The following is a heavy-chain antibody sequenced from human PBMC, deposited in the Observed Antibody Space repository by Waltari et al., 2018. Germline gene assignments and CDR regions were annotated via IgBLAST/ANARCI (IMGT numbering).Heavy chain of an antibody. J-gene: IGHJ4*02. CDR1: GYTFTGYY. CDR3: ARGEQQLITH. Sequence: QVQLVQSGAEVKKPGASVKVSCKASGYTFTGYYMHWVRQAPGQGLEWMGWINPNSGGTNYAQKCQGRVTMTRDTSISTAYMELSRLRSDDTAVYYCARGEQQLITHWGQGTLVTVSS. V-gene: IGHV1-2*02. D-gene: IGHD6-13*01. CDR2: INPNSGGT.